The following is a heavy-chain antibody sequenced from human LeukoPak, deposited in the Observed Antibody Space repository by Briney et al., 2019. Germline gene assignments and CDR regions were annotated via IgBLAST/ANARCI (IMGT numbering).Heavy chain of an antibody. V-gene: IGHV3-30*02. CDR3: AKDNVATTDYYYYGTDV. J-gene: IGHJ6*02. CDR1: GFTFSSYG. Sequence: GESLKISCAASGFTFSSYGMHWVRQAPGKGLKWVAFIRYDGSNKYYADSVKGRFTISRDNSKNTLYLQMNSLRAEDTAVYYCAKDNVATTDYYYYGTDVWGQGTTVTVSS. D-gene: IGHD5-12*01. CDR2: IRYDGSNK.